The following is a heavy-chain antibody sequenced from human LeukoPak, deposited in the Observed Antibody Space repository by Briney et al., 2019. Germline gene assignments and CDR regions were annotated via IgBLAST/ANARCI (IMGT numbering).Heavy chain of an antibody. Sequence: ASVKVSCKASGGTFSSYAISWVRQVPGQGLEWMGGITPIFGTANYAQKFQGRVTMTRDTSTSTVYMELSSLRSEDTAVYYCARGGIAATGEGFDIWGQGTLVTVSS. CDR3: ARGGIAATGEGFDI. V-gene: IGHV1-69*05. CDR2: ITPIFGTA. CDR1: GGTFSSYA. D-gene: IGHD6-13*01. J-gene: IGHJ3*02.